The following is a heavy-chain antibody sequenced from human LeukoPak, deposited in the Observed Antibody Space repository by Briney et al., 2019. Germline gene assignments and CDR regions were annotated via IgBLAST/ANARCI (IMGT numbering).Heavy chain of an antibody. Sequence: GSLRLSCAASGFTFSSYAMHWVRQAPGKGLEWVAVISYDGSNKYYADSVKGRFTISRDNSKNTLYLQMNSLRAEDTAVYYCARDRGSLGELSFLDYWGQGTLVTVSS. J-gene: IGHJ4*02. V-gene: IGHV3-30*04. CDR2: ISYDGSNK. CDR3: ARDRGSLGELSFLDY. D-gene: IGHD3-16*02. CDR1: GFTFSSYA.